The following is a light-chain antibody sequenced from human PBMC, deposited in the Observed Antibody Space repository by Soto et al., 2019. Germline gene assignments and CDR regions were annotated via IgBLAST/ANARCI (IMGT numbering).Light chain of an antibody. CDR2: DNN. J-gene: IGLJ1*01. CDR3: GTWHGSLSAL. CDR1: SSNIGNNS. Sequence: QAVVTQPPSVSAAPGQKVTISCAGSSSNIGNNSVSWYQQLPGTAPKLLIYDNNKRPSGIPDRFSGSKSGTSATLGITGLQTGDEADYYCGTWHGSLSALFGTGTKLTVL. V-gene: IGLV1-51*01.